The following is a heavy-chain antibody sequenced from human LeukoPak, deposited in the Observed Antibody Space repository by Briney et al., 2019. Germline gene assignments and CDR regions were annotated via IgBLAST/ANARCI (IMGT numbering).Heavy chain of an antibody. J-gene: IGHJ4*02. CDR3: AKDAYSYGPRGLFDY. CDR1: GFTFSSYS. D-gene: IGHD5-18*01. CDR2: ISSSSSYI. Sequence: GGSLRLSCAASGFTFSSYSMNWVRQAPGKGLEWVSSISSSSSYIYYADSVKGRFTISRDNAKNSLYLQMNSLRAEDTALYYCAKDAYSYGPRGLFDYWGQGTLVTVSS. V-gene: IGHV3-21*04.